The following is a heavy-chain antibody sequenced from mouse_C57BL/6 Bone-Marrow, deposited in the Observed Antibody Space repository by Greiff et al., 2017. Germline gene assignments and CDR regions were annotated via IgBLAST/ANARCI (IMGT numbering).Heavy chain of an antibody. J-gene: IGHJ1*03. CDR1: GFSLTSYG. CDR3: AKHIITTVVRHWYFDV. V-gene: IGHV2-9*01. Sequence: VKLVESGPGLVAPSQSLSITCTASGFSLTSYGVDWVRQPPGQGLEWLGVIWGGGSTNYNSALMSSLSISKDNSKSQVFVKRNSLQTDDTAMYYCAKHIITTVVRHWYFDVWGTGTTVTVSS. CDR2: IWGGGST. D-gene: IGHD1-1*01.